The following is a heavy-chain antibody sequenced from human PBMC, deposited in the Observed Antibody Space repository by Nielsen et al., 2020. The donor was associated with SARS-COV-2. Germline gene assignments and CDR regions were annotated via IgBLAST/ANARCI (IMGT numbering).Heavy chain of an antibody. CDR2: IYPGDSDT. Sequence: GESLKISWKGSGYSFTNYWIGWVRQLPGKGLEWMGIIYPGDSDTRYSRSFQGQVTIPADMSLSTAYLQWSSLKASDTAMYYCARRGFGVAFDYWGQGTLVTVSS. V-gene: IGHV5-51*01. CDR3: ARRGFGVAFDY. D-gene: IGHD3-3*01. J-gene: IGHJ4*02. CDR1: GYSFTNYW.